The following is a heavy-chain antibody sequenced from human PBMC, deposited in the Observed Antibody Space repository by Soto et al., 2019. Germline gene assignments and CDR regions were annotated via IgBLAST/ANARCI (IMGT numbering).Heavy chain of an antibody. D-gene: IGHD6-19*01. Sequence: SETLSLTCTVSGGSISSYYWSWIRQPPGKGLEWIGYIYYSGSTNYNPSLKSRVTISVDTSKNQFSLKLSSVTAADTAVYYCARDQRYSSGWSPYYYYMDVWGKGTTVTVSS. CDR1: GGSISSYY. CDR3: ARDQRYSSGWSPYYYYMDV. J-gene: IGHJ6*03. V-gene: IGHV4-59*01. CDR2: IYYSGST.